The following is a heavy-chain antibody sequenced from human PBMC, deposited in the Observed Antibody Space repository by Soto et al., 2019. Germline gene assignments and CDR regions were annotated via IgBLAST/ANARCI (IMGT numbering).Heavy chain of an antibody. Sequence: EVQLLESGGGLVQPGGSLRLSCAASGITFRQHAMSWVRQAPGKGLEWVSAVSGSGDSTYYSASVQGRVTISRDNSKNTLSLQMNSLRAEDTAIYYCAKRTGPNDYWGQGTLVTVSS. V-gene: IGHV3-23*01. D-gene: IGHD3-9*01. CDR3: AKRTGPNDY. J-gene: IGHJ4*02. CDR1: GITFRQHA. CDR2: VSGSGDST.